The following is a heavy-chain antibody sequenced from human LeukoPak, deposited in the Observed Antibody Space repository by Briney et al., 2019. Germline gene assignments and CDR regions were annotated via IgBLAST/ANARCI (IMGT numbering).Heavy chain of an antibody. V-gene: IGHV5-51*01. CDR3: FQAEDGIRYDAFDI. CDR2: IYPGDSDT. CDR1: GYTFSNFW. J-gene: IGHJ3*02. Sequence: GEPLKISGNVSGYTFSNFWIVYVRQMPGKCLEWMGIIYPGDSDTRYSTSFQGQVTISADKSITTAYLQWGSLKASDTAMYYFFQAEDGIRYDAFDIWGQGTLVTVSS. D-gene: IGHD3-9*01.